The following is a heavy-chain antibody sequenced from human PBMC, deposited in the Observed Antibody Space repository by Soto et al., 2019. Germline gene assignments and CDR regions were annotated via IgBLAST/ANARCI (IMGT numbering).Heavy chain of an antibody. CDR3: ARRGQRSGTAIEN. V-gene: IGHV1-2*02. D-gene: IGHD1-7*01. J-gene: IGHJ3*02. CDR2: IHLQSGGR. CDR1: GSTFTGYY. Sequence: SVKVSCKASGSTFTGYYIHWVRQAPGQGPEWIGWIHLQSGGRKYRTKFQGRVTMTRDTAITTAYMELNSLTSDDTAIYYCARRGQRSGTAIENWG.